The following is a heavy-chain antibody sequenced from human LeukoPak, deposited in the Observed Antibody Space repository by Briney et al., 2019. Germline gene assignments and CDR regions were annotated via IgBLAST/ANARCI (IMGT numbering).Heavy chain of an antibody. CDR1: GGSISSYY. D-gene: IGHD6-19*01. Sequence: PSETLSLTCTVSGGSISSYYWSWIRQPPGKGLEWIGYIYYSGSTNYNPSLKSRITISVDTSKNQFSLKLSSVTAADTAVYYCARWVAGYPDYWGQGTLVTVSS. CDR3: ARWVAGYPDY. CDR2: IYYSGST. V-gene: IGHV4-59*01. J-gene: IGHJ4*02.